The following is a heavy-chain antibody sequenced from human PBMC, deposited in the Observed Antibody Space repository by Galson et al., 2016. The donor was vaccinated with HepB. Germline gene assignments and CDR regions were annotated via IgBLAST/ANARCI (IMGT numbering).Heavy chain of an antibody. V-gene: IGHV1-69*06. CDR1: GGAFSSYT. CDR3: ARSSGGNSIDH. D-gene: IGHD4-23*01. J-gene: IGHJ4*02. Sequence: SVKVSCKAVGGAFSSYTITWMRQAPGQGLEWMGGITPIFGTTNYAQQFQGRVTITADKATTTAYMDLSSLRSEDTAVYYCARSSGGNSIDHWGQGTLLTVSS. CDR2: ITPIFGTT.